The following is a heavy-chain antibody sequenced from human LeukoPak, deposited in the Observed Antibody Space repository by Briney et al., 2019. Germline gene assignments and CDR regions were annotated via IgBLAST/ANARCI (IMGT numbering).Heavy chain of an antibody. J-gene: IGHJ4*02. CDR3: ARERGYSYGYGDY. CDR2: ICSSSTYE. D-gene: IGHD5-18*01. CDR1: GFTFSSFN. Sequence: GGALRLSCAASGFTFSSFNMNWVRQAPGKGLEGVSSICSSSTYEYYADSVKGRFTISRDNAKNSLYLQMDSLRDEDTAVYYCARERGYSYGYGDYWSQGTLVTVSS. V-gene: IGHV3-21*01.